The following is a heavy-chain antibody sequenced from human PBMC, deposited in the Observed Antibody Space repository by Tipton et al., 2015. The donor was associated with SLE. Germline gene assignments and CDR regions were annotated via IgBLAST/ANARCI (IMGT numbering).Heavy chain of an antibody. Sequence: GLVKPSETLSLTCAVYGGSISSSSSYYWAWIRQPPGKGLEWIGSIYHSGSTYYNPSLKSRVTISVDTSKNQFSLKLSSVTAADTAVYYCARAGGEGIVATIGYWGQGTLVTVSS. D-gene: IGHD5-12*01. J-gene: IGHJ4*02. CDR3: ARAGGEGIVATIGY. CDR1: GGSISSSSSYY. CDR2: IYHSGST. V-gene: IGHV4-39*07.